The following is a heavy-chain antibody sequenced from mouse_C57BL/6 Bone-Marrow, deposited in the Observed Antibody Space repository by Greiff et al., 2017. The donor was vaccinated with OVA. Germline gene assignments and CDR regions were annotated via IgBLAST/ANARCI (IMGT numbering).Heavy chain of an antibody. D-gene: IGHD2-10*02. CDR1: GYTFTSYW. J-gene: IGHJ3*01. CDR2: IDPSDSYN. V-gene: IGHV1-69*01. CDR3: AREGYGSYPAWFAY. Sequence: VQLQQPGAELVMPGASVKLSCKASGYTFTSYWMHWVKQRPGQGLEWIGEIDPSDSYNNYNQKFKGKSTLTVDKSSSTAYMQLSSLTSEVSAVYYCAREGYGSYPAWFAYWGQGTLVTVSA.